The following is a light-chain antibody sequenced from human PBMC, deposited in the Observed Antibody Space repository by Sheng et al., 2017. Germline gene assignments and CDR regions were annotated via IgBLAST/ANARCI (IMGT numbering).Light chain of an antibody. CDR2: GAS. V-gene: IGKV3D-15*01. CDR1: QSVGSY. Sequence: EIVLTQSPGTLSLSPGERATLSCRASQSVGSYLAWYQQKPGQAPRLLIYGASSRATGIPDRFSGSGSGTEFTLTISSLQSEDFAVYYCQHYENWPYSFGQGTKLEIK. J-gene: IGKJ2*03. CDR3: QHYENWPYS.